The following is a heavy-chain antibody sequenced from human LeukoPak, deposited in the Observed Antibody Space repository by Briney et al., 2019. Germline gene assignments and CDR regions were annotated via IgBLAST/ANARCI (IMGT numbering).Heavy chain of an antibody. CDR1: GGTFSSYA. Sequence: ASVKVSCKASGGTFSSYAISWVRQAPGQGLEWMGWINPNSGGTNYAQKFQGRVTMTRDTSISTAYMELSRLRSDDTAVYYCVDDYNDYWGQGTLVTVSS. V-gene: IGHV1-2*02. J-gene: IGHJ4*02. CDR2: INPNSGGT. D-gene: IGHD5-24*01. CDR3: VDDYNDY.